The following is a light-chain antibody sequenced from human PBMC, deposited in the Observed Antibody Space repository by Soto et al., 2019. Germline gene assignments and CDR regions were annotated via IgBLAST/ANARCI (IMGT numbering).Light chain of an antibody. CDR2: EVA. J-gene: IGLJ2*01. V-gene: IGLV2-23*02. CDR1: STDPATYDL. CDR3: CSRL. Sequence: QSALTQPASVSGSPGQSITISCTGTSTDPATYDLVSWYQQHPGKAPQLIIYEVAKRPSGVSARFSGSPSGDTASLTISGLQAADEAYYYCCSRLFGGGTKVTVL.